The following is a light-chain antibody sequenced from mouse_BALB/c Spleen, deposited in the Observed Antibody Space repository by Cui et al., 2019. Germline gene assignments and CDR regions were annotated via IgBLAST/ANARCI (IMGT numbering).Light chain of an antibody. CDR1: SSVNY. CDR3: HQWSSYPWT. J-gene: IGKJ1*01. CDR2: STS. Sequence: QIVLTQSPAIMSASLGEEITLTCSASSSVNYMHWYQQKSGTSPKHLIYSTSNLASGVPSRFSGSGSGTFYSLTISSVEAEDAADYYCHQWSSYPWTFGGGTKLEIK. V-gene: IGKV4-80*01.